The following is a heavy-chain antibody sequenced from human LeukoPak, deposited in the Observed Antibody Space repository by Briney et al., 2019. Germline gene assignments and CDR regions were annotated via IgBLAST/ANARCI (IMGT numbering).Heavy chain of an antibody. CDR1: GFPFSSYW. V-gene: IGHV3-74*01. CDR3: SRDLQGRDDC. Sequence: GGSLRLSCVGSGFPFSSYWMHWVRQAPGKGLVWVSRINNGGSVTDYADSVKGRFTISRDNAKNTLYLQMNTLRVEDTAVYYCSRDLQGRDDCWGQGSLVTVSS. J-gene: IGHJ4*02. CDR2: INNGGSVT. D-gene: IGHD5-24*01.